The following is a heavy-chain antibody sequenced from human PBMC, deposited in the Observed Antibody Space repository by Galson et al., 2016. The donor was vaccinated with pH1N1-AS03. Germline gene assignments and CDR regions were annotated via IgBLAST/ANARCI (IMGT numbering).Heavy chain of an antibody. V-gene: IGHV4-61*01. J-gene: IGHJ4*02. D-gene: IGHD3-3*02. CDR2: ISYSGST. CDR3: SSTPYYPFWSGYTPLDF. CDR1: GASVISGSYY. Sequence: ETLSLTCTVSGASVISGSYYWSWIRQPPGERLEWIGYISYSGSTNYNPTLKSRVTISVDTSNNQFSLRLSSVTAADTAVYFCSSTPYYPFWSGYTPLDFWGQGTLVTVSS.